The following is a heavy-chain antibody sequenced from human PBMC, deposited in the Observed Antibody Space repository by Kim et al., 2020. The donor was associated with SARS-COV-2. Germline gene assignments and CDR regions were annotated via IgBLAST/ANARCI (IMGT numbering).Heavy chain of an antibody. J-gene: IGHJ5*02. D-gene: IGHD2-8*02. V-gene: IGHV4-39*01. Sequence: SETLSLTCTVSGGSISSSDYYWGWIRQPPGKGLEWIGSIYYTGTTYYNPSLKSRVTISVDTSKNQFSLKLSSVTDATVYYGARHGCTGGVCYFDPWGQGTLVPVS. CDR3: ARHGCTGGVCYFDP. CDR1: GGSISSSDYY. CDR2: IYYTGTT.